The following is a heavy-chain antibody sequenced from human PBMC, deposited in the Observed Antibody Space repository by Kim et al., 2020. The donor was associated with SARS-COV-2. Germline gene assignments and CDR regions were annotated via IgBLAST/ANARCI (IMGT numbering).Heavy chain of an antibody. CDR2: IYYSGST. D-gene: IGHD6-13*01. J-gene: IGHJ5*02. CDR1: GGSISSSSYY. V-gene: IGHV4-39*01. CDR3: ARRSWKQLVDNWFDP. Sequence: SETLSLTCTVSGGSISSSSYYWGWIRQPPGKGLEWIGSIYYSGSTYYNPSLKSRVTISVDTSKNQFSLKLSSVTAADTAVYYCARRSWKQLVDNWFDPWGQGTLVTVSS.